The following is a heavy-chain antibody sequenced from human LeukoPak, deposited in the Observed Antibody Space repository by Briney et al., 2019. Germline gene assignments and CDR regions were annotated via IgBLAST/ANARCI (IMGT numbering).Heavy chain of an antibody. V-gene: IGHV4-34*01. CDR1: GGSFSGYY. Sequence: PSETLSLNCAVYGGSFSGYYWSWIRQPPGKGLEWIGEINHSGSTNYNPSLKSRVTISVDTSKNQFSLKLSSVTAADTAVYYCARDDDYSNLIDYWGQGTLVTVSS. CDR3: ARDDDYSNLIDY. D-gene: IGHD4-11*01. J-gene: IGHJ4*02. CDR2: INHSGST.